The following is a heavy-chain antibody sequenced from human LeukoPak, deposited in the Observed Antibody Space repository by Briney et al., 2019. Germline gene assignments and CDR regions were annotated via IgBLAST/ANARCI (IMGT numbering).Heavy chain of an antibody. V-gene: IGHV4-39*01. Sequence: SETLSLTCTVSGGSIGRSPHYWGWIRQPPGEGLDWIGSIYFTGDSYYNPSLKSRVTISVDTSKNQFSLNLSSVTAADTAVYYCARHAGMTMVSLYFGYWALGTLVTVSS. CDR1: GGSIGRSPHY. CDR2: IYFTGDS. D-gene: IGHD4/OR15-4a*01. CDR3: ARHAGMTMVSLYFGY. J-gene: IGHJ4*02.